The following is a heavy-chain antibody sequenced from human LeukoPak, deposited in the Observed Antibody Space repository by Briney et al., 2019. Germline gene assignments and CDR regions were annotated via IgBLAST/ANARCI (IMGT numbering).Heavy chain of an antibody. Sequence: GGSLRLSCAASGFTFSDYYMSWIRQAPGKGLEWVSYISSSGSTIYYADSVKGRFTISRDNAKNSLYLQMNSLRAGDTAVYYCARDRDWGKNYYYMDVWGKGTTVTVSS. J-gene: IGHJ6*03. CDR1: GFTFSDYY. CDR2: ISSSGSTI. D-gene: IGHD3-16*01. V-gene: IGHV3-11*04. CDR3: ARDRDWGKNYYYMDV.